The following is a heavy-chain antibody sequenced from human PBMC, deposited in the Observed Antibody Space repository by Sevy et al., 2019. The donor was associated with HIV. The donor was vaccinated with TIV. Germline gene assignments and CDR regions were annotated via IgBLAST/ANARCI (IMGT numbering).Heavy chain of an antibody. J-gene: IGHJ5*02. D-gene: IGHD3-10*01. CDR3: ASTRDYYGSGSSFSHWFDP. V-gene: IGHV4-39*01. Sequence: SETLSLTCTVSGGSISSRSSYWGWIRQPPGKGLEWIGSIYYSGSTYSNLSLKSRLTMSVDTSKNQFSLKLSSVTAADTAVYYCASTRDYYGSGSSFSHWFDPWGQGILVTVSS. CDR2: IYYSGST. CDR1: GGSISSRSSY.